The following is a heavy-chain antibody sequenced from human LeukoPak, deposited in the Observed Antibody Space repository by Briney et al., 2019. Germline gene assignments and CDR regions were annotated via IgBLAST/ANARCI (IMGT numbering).Heavy chain of an antibody. J-gene: IGHJ4*02. CDR2: IIPIFGIA. V-gene: IGHV1-69*04. Sequence: SVKVSCKASGGTFSSYAISWVRQAPEQGLEWMGRIIPIFGIANYAQKFQGRVTITADKSTSTAYMELSSLRSEDTAVYYCASDGYSGSYRGLYYWGQGTLVTVSS. CDR1: GGTFSSYA. CDR3: ASDGYSGSYRGLYY. D-gene: IGHD1-26*01.